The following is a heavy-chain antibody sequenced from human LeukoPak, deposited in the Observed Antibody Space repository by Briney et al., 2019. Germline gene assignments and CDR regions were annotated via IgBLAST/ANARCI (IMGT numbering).Heavy chain of an antibody. V-gene: IGHV4-39*01. CDR1: GGSIRGSSYY. Sequence: TSVTLSLTCTVSGGSIRGSSYYWGWIRQSPGKGLEWIGTIYYAGNIYYNPSLKSRVTLSVDTSRNQFSLRLTSVTAADTAVYYCALSLIVVAFDAFDIWGQGTMVTVSS. D-gene: IGHD3-22*01. J-gene: IGHJ3*02. CDR2: IYYAGNI. CDR3: ALSLIVVAFDAFDI.